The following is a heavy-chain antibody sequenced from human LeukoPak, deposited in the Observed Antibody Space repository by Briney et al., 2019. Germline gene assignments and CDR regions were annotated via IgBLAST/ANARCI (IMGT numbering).Heavy chain of an antibody. J-gene: IGHJ4*02. D-gene: IGHD3-22*01. CDR2: ISGSGCNT. CDR1: GFTLSNSA. CDR3: AKTNGYYDY. Sequence: GGSLRLSFEAPGFTLSNSAMAWVRQAPGKGVEWVSSISGSGCNTYYADSVKGRFTISRDNSKSKVYLQMNSLRAEDTAVYHCAKTNGYYDYWGQGTLVTVSS. V-gene: IGHV3-23*01.